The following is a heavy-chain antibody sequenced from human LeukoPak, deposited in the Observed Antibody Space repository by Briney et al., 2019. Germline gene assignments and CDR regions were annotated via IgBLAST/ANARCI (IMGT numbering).Heavy chain of an antibody. CDR2: IYYSGST. Sequence: SETLSLTCTVSGGSISSYYWSWIRQPPGKGLEWIGYIYYSGSTNYNPSLKSRVTISVDTSKNQFSLKLSSVTAAGTAVYYCARGRDGDYSYYFDYWGQGTLVTVPS. V-gene: IGHV4-59*01. CDR3: ARGRDGDYSYYFDY. CDR1: GGSISSYY. D-gene: IGHD4-17*01. J-gene: IGHJ4*02.